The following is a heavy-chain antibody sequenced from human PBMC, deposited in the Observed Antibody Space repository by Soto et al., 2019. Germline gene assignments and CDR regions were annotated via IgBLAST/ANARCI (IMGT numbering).Heavy chain of an antibody. J-gene: IGHJ6*03. CDR2: ISYDGSKK. CDR1: VFTFSSYG. V-gene: IGHV3-30*18. CDR3: AKDGRVTIFGVVLYYYYYYMDV. Sequence: GGSLRLSCAASVFTFSSYGMHWVRQAPGKGLEWVAVISYDGSKKYYTDSVKGRFTISRDNSKNTLYLQMNSLRAEDTAVYYCAKDGRVTIFGVVLYYYYYYMDVWGKGTTVTVSS. D-gene: IGHD3-3*01.